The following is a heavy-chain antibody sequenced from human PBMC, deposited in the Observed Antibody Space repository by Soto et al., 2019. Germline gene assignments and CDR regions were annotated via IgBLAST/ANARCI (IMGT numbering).Heavy chain of an antibody. CDR1: GFTFSSYA. D-gene: IGHD6-13*01. Sequence: PGGSLRLSCVGSGFTFSSYAMSWVRQAPGKGLEWVSDIRHSGGGTYYADSVKGRFTIFRDTSKNTLYLQMNSLRAEGTAVYYCAKSLSSTWAFDYWGQGSLVTVSS. J-gene: IGHJ4*02. CDR3: AKSLSSTWAFDY. V-gene: IGHV3-23*01. CDR2: IRHSGGGT.